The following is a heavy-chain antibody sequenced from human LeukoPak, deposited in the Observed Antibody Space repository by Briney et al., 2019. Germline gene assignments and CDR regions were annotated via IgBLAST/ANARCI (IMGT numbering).Heavy chain of an antibody. J-gene: IGHJ4*02. Sequence: GGSLRLSCAASGFTFSSYSMNWVRQAPGKGLEWVSSISSSSSYIYYADSVKGRFTISRDNAKNSLYLQMNSLRAEDTAVYYCARGGLGARYCSSTSCPIGYWGQGTLVTVSS. CDR2: ISSSSSYI. CDR3: ARGGLGARYCSSTSCPIGY. CDR1: GFTFSSYS. V-gene: IGHV3-21*01. D-gene: IGHD2-2*01.